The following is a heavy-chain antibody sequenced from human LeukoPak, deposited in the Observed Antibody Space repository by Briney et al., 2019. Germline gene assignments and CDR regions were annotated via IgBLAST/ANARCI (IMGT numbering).Heavy chain of an antibody. V-gene: IGHV3-33*01. CDR3: ARGQGYSSGWYGVIWFDP. CDR1: GFTFSSYG. D-gene: IGHD6-19*01. J-gene: IGHJ5*02. Sequence: PGGSLRLSCAASGFTFSSYGMHWVRQAPGKGLEWVAVIWYDGSNKYYADSVKGRFTISRDNSKNTLYLQMNSLRAEDTAIYYCARGQGYSSGWYGVIWFDPWGQGTLVTVSS. CDR2: IWYDGSNK.